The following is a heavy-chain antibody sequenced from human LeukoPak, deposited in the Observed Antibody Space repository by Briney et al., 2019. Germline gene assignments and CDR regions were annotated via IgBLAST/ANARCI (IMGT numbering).Heavy chain of an antibody. Sequence: SQTLSLTCAVSGGSISSGGYSWSWIRQPPGKGLEWIGYIYHSGSTYYNPSLKSRVTISVDRSKNQFSLKLSSVTAADTAVYYCASTRTGDGHRYYGMDVWGQGTTVTVSS. CDR1: GGSISSGGYS. CDR3: ASTRTGDGHRYYGMDV. D-gene: IGHD7-27*01. V-gene: IGHV4-30-2*01. CDR2: IYHSGST. J-gene: IGHJ6*02.